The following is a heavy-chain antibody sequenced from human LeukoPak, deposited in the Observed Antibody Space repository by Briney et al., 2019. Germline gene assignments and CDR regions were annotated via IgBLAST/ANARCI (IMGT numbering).Heavy chain of an antibody. Sequence: ASVKVSCKASGGTFSSYAISWVRQAPGQGLKWMGRIIPILGIANYAQKFQGRVTITADKSTSTAYMELSSLRSEDTAVYYCARDFSYYDFWSGQRVTDYYYGMDVWGQGTTVTVSS. CDR2: IIPILGIA. CDR3: ARDFSYYDFWSGQRVTDYYYGMDV. CDR1: GGTFSSYA. D-gene: IGHD3-3*01. V-gene: IGHV1-69*04. J-gene: IGHJ6*02.